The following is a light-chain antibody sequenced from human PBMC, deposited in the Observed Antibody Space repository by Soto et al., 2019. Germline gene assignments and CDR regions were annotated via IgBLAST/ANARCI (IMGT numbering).Light chain of an antibody. Sequence: QSALTQPASVSGSPGQSITISCTGTSSDVGGYNYVSWYQQYPGRAPKLIIYEVSSRPSGVSNRFSGSKSGNTASLTISGLQAEDEDDYYCNSFTSSTTLVFGGGTKVTVL. CDR2: EVS. CDR3: NSFTSSTTLV. CDR1: SSDVGGYNY. J-gene: IGLJ2*01. V-gene: IGLV2-14*01.